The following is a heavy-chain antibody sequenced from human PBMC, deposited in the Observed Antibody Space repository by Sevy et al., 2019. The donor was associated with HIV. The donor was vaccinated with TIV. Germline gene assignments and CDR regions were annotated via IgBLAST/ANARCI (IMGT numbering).Heavy chain of an antibody. CDR2: ISGSGGST. Sequence: GGSLRLSCAVSGFTFSTSAMSWVRQAPGKGLEWVSSISGSGGSTNYADSVKGRFTISRENSKNTVYLQMNGLRAEDSAVYYCARVPHPAAMQTFYYLGMDVWGQGTTVTVSS. CDR1: GFTFSTSA. J-gene: IGHJ6*02. V-gene: IGHV3-23*01. CDR3: ARVPHPAAMQTFYYLGMDV. D-gene: IGHD2-2*01.